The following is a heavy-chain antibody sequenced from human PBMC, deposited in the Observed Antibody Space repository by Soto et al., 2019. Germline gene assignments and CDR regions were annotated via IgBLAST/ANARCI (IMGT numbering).Heavy chain of an antibody. D-gene: IGHD6-6*01. CDR3: ARGPYSSSSSFDY. CDR2: IKQDGSEK. V-gene: IGHV3-7*01. J-gene: IGHJ4*02. CDR1: GFTFSSDW. Sequence: EVQLVETGGGLVQPGGYLRLSCAASGFTFSSDWMSWVRQAPGKGLEWVANIKQDGSEKYYVDSVKGRFTSSRDSAKNSLYLQMNSLRAEDTAVYYCARGPYSSSSSFDYWGQGTLVTVSS.